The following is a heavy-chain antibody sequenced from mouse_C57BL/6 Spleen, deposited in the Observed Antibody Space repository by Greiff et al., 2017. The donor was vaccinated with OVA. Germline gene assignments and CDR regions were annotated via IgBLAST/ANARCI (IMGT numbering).Heavy chain of an antibody. J-gene: IGHJ2*01. CDR1: GYTFTDYN. CDR2: INPNNGGT. Sequence: EVKVVESGPELVKPGASVKMSCKASGYTFTDYNMHWVKQSHGKSLEWIGYINPNNGGTSYNQKFKGKATLTVNKSSSTAYMELRSLTSEDSAVYYCADYYGSSDYWGQGTTLTVSS. V-gene: IGHV1-22*01. CDR3: ADYYGSSDY. D-gene: IGHD1-1*01.